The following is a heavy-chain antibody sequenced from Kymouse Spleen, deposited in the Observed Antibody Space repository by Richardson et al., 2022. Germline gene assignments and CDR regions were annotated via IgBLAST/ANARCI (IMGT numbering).Heavy chain of an antibody. V-gene: IGHV4-39*01. J-gene: IGHJ6*02. CDR1: GGSISSSSYY. Sequence: QLQLQESGPGLVKPSETLSLTCTVSGGSISSSSYYWGWIRQPPGKGLEWIGSIYYSGSTYYNPSLKSRVTISVDTSKNQFSLKLSSVTAADTAVYYCAR*GLWFGEPLLLLLLRYGRLGPRDHGHRLL. CDR2: IYYSGST. D-gene: IGHD3-10*01. CDR3: AR*GLWFGEPLLLLLLRYGR.